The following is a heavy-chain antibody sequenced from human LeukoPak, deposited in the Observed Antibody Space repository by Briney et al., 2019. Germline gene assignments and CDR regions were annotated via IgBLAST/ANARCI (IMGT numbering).Heavy chain of an antibody. CDR2: IIPIFGTA. CDR1: GGTFSSYA. D-gene: IGHD3-9*01. J-gene: IGHJ4*02. Sequence: SVKVSCEASGGTFSSYAISWVRQAPGQGLEWMGGIIPIFGTANYAQKFQGRVTITADESTSTAYMELSSLRSEDTAVYYCARVRSRYYDILTGYYGAFDYWGQGTLVTVSS. CDR3: ARVRSRYYDILTGYYGAFDY. V-gene: IGHV1-69*13.